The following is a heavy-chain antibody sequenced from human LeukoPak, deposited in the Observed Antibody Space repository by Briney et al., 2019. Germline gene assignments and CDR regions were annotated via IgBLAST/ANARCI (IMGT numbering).Heavy chain of an antibody. CDR2: VSYDGGSK. CDR3: ARVKGGIAAAGNYFDY. J-gene: IGHJ4*02. D-gene: IGHD6-13*01. CDR1: GFAFSSYA. V-gene: IGHV3-30-3*01. Sequence: GRSLRLSCAASGFAFSSYAMHWVRQGPGKGLDWVALVSYDGGSKYYADSVKGRITISRDNSKNTLHLQMNSLRTENTAVYYCARVKGGIAAAGNYFDYWGQGTLVTVSS.